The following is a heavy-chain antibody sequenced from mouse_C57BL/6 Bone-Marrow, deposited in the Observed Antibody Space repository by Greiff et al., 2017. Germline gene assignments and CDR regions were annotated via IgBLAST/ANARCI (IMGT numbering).Heavy chain of an antibody. CDR2: IYPGSGST. CDR1: GYTFTSYW. Sequence: QVQLQQPGAELVKPGASVKMSCKASGYTFTSYWITWVKQRPGQGLEWIGDIYPGSGSTNYNEKFKSKATLTVDTSSSTAYMQRSSLTAEDSAVYYCGGYGSSQFAYWGQGTLVTVSA. J-gene: IGHJ3*01. CDR3: GGYGSSQFAY. D-gene: IGHD1-1*01. V-gene: IGHV1-55*01.